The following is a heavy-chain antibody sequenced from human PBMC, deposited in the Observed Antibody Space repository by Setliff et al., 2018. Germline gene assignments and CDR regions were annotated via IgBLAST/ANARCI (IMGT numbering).Heavy chain of an antibody. CDR1: GYTFTGYY. V-gene: IGHV1-2*04. CDR3: ASPFPHGWSGYYGVGWFDP. CDR2: INPNSGGT. J-gene: IGHJ5*02. D-gene: IGHD3-3*01. Sequence: ASVKVSCKASGYTFTGYYMHWVRQAPGQGLEWMGWINPNSGGTNYAQKFQGWVTMTRDTSISTAYMELSRLRSEDTAVYYCASPFPHGWSGYYGVGWFDPWGQGTLVTVSS.